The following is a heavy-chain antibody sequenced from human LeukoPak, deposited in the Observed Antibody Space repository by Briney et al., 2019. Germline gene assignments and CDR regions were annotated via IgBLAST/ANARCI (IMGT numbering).Heavy chain of an antibody. CDR2: INPNTGAT. Sequence: GASVKVSCKASGYTLTGYYLHWVRQAPGQGLEWMGWINPNTGATHSAQKFQGRITMTRDSSISTAYIDRSRLRSDDTAVYYCARDRVGSGWPRPYYFEVWGQGTLVTVSS. CDR1: GYTLTGYY. J-gene: IGHJ4*02. CDR3: ARDRVGSGWPRPYYFEV. D-gene: IGHD6-19*01. V-gene: IGHV1-2*02.